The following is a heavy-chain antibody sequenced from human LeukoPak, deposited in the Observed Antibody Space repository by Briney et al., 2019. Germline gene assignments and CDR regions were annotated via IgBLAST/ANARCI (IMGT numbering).Heavy chain of an antibody. CDR1: GFTFSSYG. Sequence: PGGSLRLSCAASGFTFSSYGMHWVRQAPGKGLEWVAVISYDGSNKYYADSVKGRFTISRDNSKNTLYLQMNSLRAEDTAVYYCAKGYSGSYYSFLDYWGQGTLVTVSS. D-gene: IGHD1-26*01. J-gene: IGHJ4*02. V-gene: IGHV3-30*18. CDR2: ISYDGSNK. CDR3: AKGYSGSYYSFLDY.